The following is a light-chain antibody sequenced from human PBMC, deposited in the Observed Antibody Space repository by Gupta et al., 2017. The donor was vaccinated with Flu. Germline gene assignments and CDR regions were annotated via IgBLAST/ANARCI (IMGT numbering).Light chain of an antibody. CDR3: QVWDSSSDHGV. V-gene: IGLV3-21*02. CDR2: DDS. CDR1: TIASKT. J-gene: IGLJ3*02. Sequence: SYVLTQPPSVSVAPGQTARITCGGNTIASKTVHWYQQKPGQAPVLVVYDDSARPSGIPERFSGSNSGNTATLTVSRVDAGDEADYYCQVWDSSSDHGVFGGGTKLTAL.